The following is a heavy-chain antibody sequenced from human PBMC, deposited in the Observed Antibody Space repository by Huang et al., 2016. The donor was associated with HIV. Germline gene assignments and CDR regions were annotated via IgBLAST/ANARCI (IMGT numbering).Heavy chain of an antibody. CDR3: AKAPLPTYYYYYMDV. J-gene: IGHJ6*03. V-gene: IGHV3-23*01. Sequence: EVQLLESGGGLVQPGGSLRLSCAASGFTFSSHTMSWVRQAPGKGLKCVSGISGNGGSTYYADSVKGRFTIARDNSKNTLFLQMHGLRAEDTAVYYCAKAPLPTYYYYYMDVWGKGTTVTVSS. CDR2: ISGNGGST. CDR1: GFTFSSHT.